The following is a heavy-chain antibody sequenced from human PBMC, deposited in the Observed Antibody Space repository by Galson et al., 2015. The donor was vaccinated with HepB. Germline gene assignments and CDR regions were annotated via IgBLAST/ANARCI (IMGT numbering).Heavy chain of an antibody. J-gene: IGHJ4*02. CDR3: ARDMGAVAKPEYFDY. D-gene: IGHD6-19*01. Sequence: SVKVSCKASGYTFTSYGISWVRQAPGQGLEWMGWISAYNGNTNYAQKLQGRVTMTTDTSTSTAYMELRSLRSDDTAVYYYARDMGAVAKPEYFDYWGQGTLVAVSP. V-gene: IGHV1-18*01. CDR2: ISAYNGNT. CDR1: GYTFTSYG.